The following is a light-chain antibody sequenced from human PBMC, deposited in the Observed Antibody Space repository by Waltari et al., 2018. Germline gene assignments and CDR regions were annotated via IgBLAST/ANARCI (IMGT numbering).Light chain of an antibody. CDR2: YDS. CDR3: QVWDDVTDSVV. Sequence: YVLTQPPSVSVDPGKTARLTCGGDNIGSKSVNWYQQKPGQAPVLVMFYDSDRPSASPVRFSGSNSGNTATLTISCVEAGDEADDHCQVWDDVTDSVVFGGGTKLTVL. J-gene: IGLJ3*02. V-gene: IGLV3-21*04. CDR1: NIGSKS.